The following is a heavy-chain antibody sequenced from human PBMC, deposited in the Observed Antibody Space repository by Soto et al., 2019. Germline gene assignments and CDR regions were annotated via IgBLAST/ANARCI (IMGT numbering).Heavy chain of an antibody. CDR1: GGSISTDHYH. J-gene: IGHJ6*02. CDR2: IHYSGSI. Sequence: QVQLQESGPGLVRPSQTLSLTCTVSGGSISTDHYHWTWIRQAPGKGLEWIGYIHYSGSIQFNPFLQRRVSMSVDTSKKLFSLRLSSVTAADTAVYFCAREDDGGDRDYYGLDVWGQGTTVTVSS. CDR3: AREDDGGDRDYYGLDV. D-gene: IGHD2-21*02. V-gene: IGHV4-30-4*01.